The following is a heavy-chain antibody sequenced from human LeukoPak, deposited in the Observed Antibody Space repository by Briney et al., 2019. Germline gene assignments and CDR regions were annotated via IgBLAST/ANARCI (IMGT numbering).Heavy chain of an antibody. CDR2: INTDGSNT. Sequence: GGSLRLSCAASGFNFSSYWMHWVRQAPGKGLVWVSRINTDGSNTKYADSVKGRFTISRDNAKNTLYLQMNSLRAEDTAVYYCAGDANWLDPWCQGTLVTVSS. CDR1: GFNFSSYW. CDR3: AGDANWLDP. V-gene: IGHV3-74*03. J-gene: IGHJ5*02.